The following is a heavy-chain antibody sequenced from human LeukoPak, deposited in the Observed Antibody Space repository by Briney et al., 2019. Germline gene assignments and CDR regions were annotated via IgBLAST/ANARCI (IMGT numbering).Heavy chain of an antibody. J-gene: IGHJ4*02. D-gene: IGHD3-22*01. V-gene: IGHV4-59*01. CDR1: GGSINSYY. CDR2: IYYGEIT. Sequence: SETLSLTCTVSGGSINSYYWSWIRQPPGKGLELIAYIYYGEITNYNPSLKSRVTISADTSKNQFSLKLTSVTAADTAVYYCARSGSGYYYRGFDYWGQGTLVTVSS. CDR3: ARSGSGYYYRGFDY.